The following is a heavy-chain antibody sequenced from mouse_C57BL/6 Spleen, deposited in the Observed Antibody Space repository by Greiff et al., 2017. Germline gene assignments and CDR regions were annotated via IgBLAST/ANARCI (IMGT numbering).Heavy chain of an antibody. V-gene: IGHV14-1*01. J-gene: IGHJ3*01. CDR1: GFNIKDYY. Sequence: VQLQQSGAELVRPGASVKLSCTASGFNIKDYYMHWVKQRPEQGLEWIGRIDPEDGDTEYAAKFPGQATMTADTASNTAYLQRSRLTSEDTAVYYCTTIPISINPEAWFDYWGKGTLVTVSA. CDR3: TTIPISINPEAWFDY. D-gene: IGHD1-1*01. CDR2: IDPEDGDT.